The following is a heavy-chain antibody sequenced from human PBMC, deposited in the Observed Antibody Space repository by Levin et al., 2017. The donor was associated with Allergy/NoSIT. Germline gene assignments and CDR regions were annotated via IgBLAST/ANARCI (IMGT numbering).Heavy chain of an antibody. D-gene: IGHD3-10*01. V-gene: IGHV3-23*01. J-gene: IGHJ6*02. CDR2: ISGSGGST. CDR3: AKENLPPLLWFGESPGYGMDV. CDR1: GFTFSSYA. Sequence: PSETLSLTCAASGFTFSSYAMSWVRQAPGKGLEWVSAISGSGGSTYYADSVKGRFTISRDNSKNTLYLQMNSLRAEDTAVYYCAKENLPPLLWFGESPGYGMDVWGQGTTVTVSS.